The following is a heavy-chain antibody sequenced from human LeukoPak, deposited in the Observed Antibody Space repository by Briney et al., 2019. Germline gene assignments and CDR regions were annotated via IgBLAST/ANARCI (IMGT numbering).Heavy chain of an antibody. CDR3: ASVKWFGELLPFDY. J-gene: IGHJ4*02. D-gene: IGHD3-10*01. CDR1: GFTFSSYA. V-gene: IGHV3-23*01. CDR2: ISGSGGST. Sequence: GGSLRLSCAASGFTFSSYAMSWVRQAPGKGLEWVSAISGSGGSTYYADSVKGRFTISRDNSKNTLYLQMNSLRAEDTAVYYCASVKWFGELLPFDYWGQGTLVTVSS.